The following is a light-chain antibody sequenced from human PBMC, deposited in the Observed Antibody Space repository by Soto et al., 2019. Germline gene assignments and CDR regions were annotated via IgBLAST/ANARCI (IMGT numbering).Light chain of an antibody. CDR3: QQSYSSLN. CDR1: QSISSY. V-gene: IGKV1-39*01. J-gene: IGKJ3*01. CDR2: AAS. Sequence: DIQMTQSPSSLSASVGDRVTITCRASQSISSYLNWYQQKPGKAPKLLIYAASSFQSGVPSRFSGSGSWIDFTLTISSLQPEDFETFYCQQSYSSLNFGPGTKVDIK.